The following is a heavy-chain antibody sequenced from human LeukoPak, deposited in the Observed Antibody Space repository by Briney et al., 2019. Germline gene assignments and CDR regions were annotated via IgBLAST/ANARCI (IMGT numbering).Heavy chain of an antibody. CDR3: ARDYYDSSASATFDY. D-gene: IGHD3-22*01. Sequence: GGSLRLSCETSGFTFNDYTMNWVRQAPGKGLDWVSSISSDGTYIKYADPVKGRFSISRDNTKNSLFLEMRSLRVEDTAMYFCARDYYDSSASATFDYWGQGNLVTVSS. J-gene: IGHJ4*02. CDR2: ISSDGTYI. CDR1: GFTFNDYT. V-gene: IGHV3-21*01.